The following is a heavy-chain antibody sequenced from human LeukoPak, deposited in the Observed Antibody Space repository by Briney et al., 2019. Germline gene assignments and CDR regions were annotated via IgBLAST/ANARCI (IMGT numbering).Heavy chain of an antibody. J-gene: IGHJ4*02. Sequence: SETLSLTCTVSGGSISSSSYYWGWIRQPPGKGLEWIGSIYYNGSTYYNPSLKSRVTISVDTSKNQFSLKLSSVTAADTAVYYCARARSGSYYTTLDYWGQGTLVTVSS. CDR1: GGSISSSSYY. CDR2: IYYNGST. CDR3: ARARSGSYYTTLDY. D-gene: IGHD1-26*01. V-gene: IGHV4-39*07.